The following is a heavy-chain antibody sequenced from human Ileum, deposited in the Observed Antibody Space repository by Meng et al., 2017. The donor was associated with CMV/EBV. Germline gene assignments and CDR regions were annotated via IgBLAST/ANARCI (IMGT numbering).Heavy chain of an antibody. Sequence: GGSLRLSCAASGFTFSSYEMNWVRQAPGKGLEWVSMIYSGGSTTYYADSVKGRFTISRDDSRNTVYLQMRSLREEDTATYYCAKVMDRHFFDFWGQGALVTVSS. V-gene: IGHV3-23*03. CDR3: AKVMDRHFFDF. D-gene: IGHD3-10*01. J-gene: IGHJ4*02. CDR2: IYSGGSTT. CDR1: GFTFSSYE.